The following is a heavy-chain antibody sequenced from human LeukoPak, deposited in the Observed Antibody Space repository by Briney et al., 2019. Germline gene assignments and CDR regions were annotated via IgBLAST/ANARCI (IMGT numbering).Heavy chain of an antibody. J-gene: IGHJ6*02. CDR1: GGSFSGYY. Sequence: SETLSLTCAVYGGSFSGYYWSWIRQPPGKGLEWIGEINHSGSTNYNPSLKSRVTISVDTSKNQFSLKLSSVTAADAAVYYCARDRLRTSAFGMDVWGQGTTVTVSS. D-gene: IGHD2-8*01. CDR3: ARDRLRTSAFGMDV. CDR2: INHSGST. V-gene: IGHV4-34*01.